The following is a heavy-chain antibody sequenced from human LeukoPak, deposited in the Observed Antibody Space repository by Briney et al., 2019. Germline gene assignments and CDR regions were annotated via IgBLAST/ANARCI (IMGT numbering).Heavy chain of an antibody. Sequence: PGGSLRLSCAVSGFTFSRYWMTWVRQAPGKGLEWVANIKVDGSEKYYVDAVKGRFTISRDNAKDSLYLQMNGLRAEDTAIYYCARDRGGYLAAFDIWGQGTMVTVSS. J-gene: IGHJ3*02. CDR1: GFTFSRYW. CDR3: ARDRGGYLAAFDI. CDR2: IKVDGSEK. V-gene: IGHV3-7*01. D-gene: IGHD3-16*02.